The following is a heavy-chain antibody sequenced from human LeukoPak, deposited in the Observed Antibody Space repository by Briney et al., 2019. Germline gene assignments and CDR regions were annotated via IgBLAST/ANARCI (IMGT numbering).Heavy chain of an antibody. Sequence: SETLSLTCSVSGGSIRRSGCYWGWVRQPPGKGLTWIGSIYESGTTYYNPSFKSRAFISVDTSKNRFSLQLTSVTAADRGVYFCVKISDIWGRGATVSVSS. J-gene: IGHJ6*02. CDR3: VKISDI. V-gene: IGHV4-39*01. CDR2: IYESGTT. CDR1: GGSIRRSGCY.